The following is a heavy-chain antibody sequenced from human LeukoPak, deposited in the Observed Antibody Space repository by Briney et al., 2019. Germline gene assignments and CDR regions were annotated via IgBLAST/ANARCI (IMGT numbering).Heavy chain of an antibody. CDR2: IYSTGST. CDR3: ARERIERYTYASSDFDY. J-gene: IGHJ4*02. D-gene: IGHD5-18*01. V-gene: IGHV4-4*07. Sequence: SETLSLTCTVSGGSISSYYWSWIRQPAGEGLEWIGHIYSTGSTNYNPSLKSRVTLSVDRSKNQFSLRLNSVTAADTALYYCARERIERYTYASSDFDYWGRGTLVTVSS. CDR1: GGSISSYY.